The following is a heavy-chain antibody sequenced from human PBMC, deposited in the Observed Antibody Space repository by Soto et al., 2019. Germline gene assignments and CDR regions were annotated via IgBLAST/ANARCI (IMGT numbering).Heavy chain of an antibody. D-gene: IGHD2-2*01. CDR3: ARGGGDDIVVVPAALTHMDV. V-gene: IGHV1-18*01. J-gene: IGHJ6*03. CDR1: GYTFTTYG. CDR2: ISAYNGNT. Sequence: QVQLVQSGAEVKKPGASVKVSCKASGYTFTTYGINWVRQAPGQGLEWMGWISAYNGNTKYAQKLQGRVTMTTDTSTSTAYMELRSLRSDDTAVYYCARGGGDDIVVVPAALTHMDVWGKGTTVSVSS.